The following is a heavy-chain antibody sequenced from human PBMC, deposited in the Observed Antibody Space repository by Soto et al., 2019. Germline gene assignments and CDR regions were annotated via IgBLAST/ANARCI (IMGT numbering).Heavy chain of an antibody. V-gene: IGHV4-4*02. Sequence: SETLSLTCAVSGFSISSSNWWSWVRQPPGKGLEWIGEIYHSGSTNYNPSLKSRVTISVDKSKNQFSLKLSSVTAADTAVYYCARRKYDPWSGNYYYGMDVWGQGTTVTVSS. CDR2: IYHSGST. J-gene: IGHJ6*02. D-gene: IGHD3-3*01. CDR3: ARRKYDPWSGNYYYGMDV. CDR1: GFSISSSNW.